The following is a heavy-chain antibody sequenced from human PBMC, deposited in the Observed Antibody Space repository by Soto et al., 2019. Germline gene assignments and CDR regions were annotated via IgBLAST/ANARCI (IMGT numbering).Heavy chain of an antibody. CDR1: GGSVSDHY. V-gene: IGHV4-4*07. J-gene: IGHJ4*02. CDR2: LYNDERT. Sequence: PSETLSLTCTVSGGSVSDHYGSWIRQPAGKGLEWLGRLYNDERTNYNPSLKSRVTMSMDTSKNQFSLELTSVTAADSAVYFCAREPLAHSYFDLWGQGTLVTVSS. CDR3: AREPLAHSYFDL.